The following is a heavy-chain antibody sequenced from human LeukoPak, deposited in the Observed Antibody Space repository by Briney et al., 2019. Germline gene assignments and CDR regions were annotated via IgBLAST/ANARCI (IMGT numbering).Heavy chain of an antibody. CDR3: ARDWSGDDY. Sequence: PGGSLRLSCGASGFTFSSYSMSWVRQAPGKGLEWVSSISSSSTYIYYVDSVKGRFTISRDDAKNSLYLHMNSLRAEDTALYYCARDWSGDDYWGQGTLVTVSS. J-gene: IGHJ4*02. V-gene: IGHV3-21*01. CDR2: ISSSSTYI. CDR1: GFTFSSYS. D-gene: IGHD3-3*01.